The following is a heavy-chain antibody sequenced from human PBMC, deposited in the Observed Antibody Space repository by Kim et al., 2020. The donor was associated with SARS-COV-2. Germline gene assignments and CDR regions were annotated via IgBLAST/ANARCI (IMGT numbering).Heavy chain of an antibody. CDR1: GFTFGDYA. D-gene: IGHD1-26*01. J-gene: IGHJ6*02. CDR2: ISWNSGSI. CDR3: AKEGWELLTAYYYGMDV. V-gene: IGHV3-9*01. Sequence: GGSLRLSCAASGFTFGDYAMHWVRQAPGKGLEWVSGISWNSGSIGYADSVKGRFTISRDNAKNSLYLQMNSLRAEDTALYYCAKEGWELLTAYYYGMDVWGQGTTVTVSS.